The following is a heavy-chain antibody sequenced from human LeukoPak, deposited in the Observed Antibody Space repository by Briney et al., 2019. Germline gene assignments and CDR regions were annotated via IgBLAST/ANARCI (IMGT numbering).Heavy chain of an antibody. D-gene: IGHD3-10*01. Sequence: ASVKVCCKASGYTFTSYDINWVRQATGQGLGWRRWMNPKSGHRGYAQKFQGRVTMTRNTSKSTAYMELSSLRCEDTAVYYCARVGHYYGSGSYFGMDVWGQGTTVTVSS. J-gene: IGHJ6*02. CDR3: ARVGHYYGSGSYFGMDV. V-gene: IGHV1-8*01. CDR2: MNPKSGHR. CDR1: GYTFTSYD.